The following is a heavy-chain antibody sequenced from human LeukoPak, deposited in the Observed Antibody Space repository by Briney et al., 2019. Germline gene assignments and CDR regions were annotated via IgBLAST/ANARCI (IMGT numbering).Heavy chain of an antibody. Sequence: TGGSLRLSCAASGFTFSSYGMHWVRQAPGKGLEWVAVISYDGSNKYYADSVKGRFTISRDNSKNTLYLQMNSLRAEDTAVYYCATEDIVVVVAATPIDDAFDIWGQGTMVTVSS. CDR2: ISYDGSNK. J-gene: IGHJ3*02. V-gene: IGHV3-30*03. D-gene: IGHD2-15*01. CDR3: ATEDIVVVVAATPIDDAFDI. CDR1: GFTFSSYG.